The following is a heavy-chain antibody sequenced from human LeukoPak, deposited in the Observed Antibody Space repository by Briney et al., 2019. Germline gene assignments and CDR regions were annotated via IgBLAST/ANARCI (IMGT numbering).Heavy chain of an antibody. J-gene: IGHJ4*02. CDR3: ARRGYSFGYDY. CDR1: GYSFTNYW. D-gene: IGHD5-18*01. CDR2: IYPGDSDT. Sequence: GESLKISCKGSGYSFTNYWIGWVRQMPGKGLEWRGIIYPGDSDTRYSPSFQGQVTISADKSTSTTYLQWSSLKASDTAMYYCARRGYSFGYDYWGQGTLVTVSS. V-gene: IGHV5-51*01.